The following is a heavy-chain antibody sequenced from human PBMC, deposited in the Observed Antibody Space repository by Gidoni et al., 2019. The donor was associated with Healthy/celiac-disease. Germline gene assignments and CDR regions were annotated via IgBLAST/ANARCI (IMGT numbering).Heavy chain of an antibody. CDR3: AREVLSSGWYYFDY. CDR1: GFTFSSYS. V-gene: IGHV3-21*01. D-gene: IGHD6-19*01. J-gene: IGHJ4*02. CDR2: ISSSSSYI. Sequence: EVQLVESGGGLVKPGGSLRLSCAASGFTFSSYSMNWVRQAPGKGLEWVSSISSSSSYIYYADSLKGRFTISRDNAKNSLYLQMNSLRAEDTAVYYCAREVLSSGWYYFDYWGQGTLVTVSS.